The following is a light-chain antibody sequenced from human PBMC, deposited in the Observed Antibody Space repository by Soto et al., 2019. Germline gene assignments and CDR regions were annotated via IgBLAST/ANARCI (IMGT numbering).Light chain of an antibody. CDR1: SGHSTYA. V-gene: IGLV4-69*01. Sequence: QLVLTQSPSASACLGASVKLTCTLSSGHSTYAIAWHQQQPEKGPRYLMKLDSDGSHSKGDGIPDRFSGSSSGAERYLTISSLQSEDEADYYCQTWATGPDWVFGGGTKLTVL. CDR2: LDSDGSH. CDR3: QTWATGPDWV. J-gene: IGLJ3*02.